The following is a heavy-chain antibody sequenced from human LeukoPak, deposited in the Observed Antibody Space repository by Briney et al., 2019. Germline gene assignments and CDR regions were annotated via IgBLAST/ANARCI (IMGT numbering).Heavy chain of an antibody. Sequence: GGSLRLSCAASGFTFSSYPMTWVRQAPGKGPEWVSFISDSGGITYYADSVKGRFTISRDNSKNTLYLQMNSLRAEDTAVYYCAKNTQYSGYYDCRGQGTLVAVSS. J-gene: IGHJ4*02. CDR2: ISDSGGIT. CDR3: AKNTQYSGYYDC. CDR1: GFTFSSYP. V-gene: IGHV3-23*01. D-gene: IGHD6-6*01.